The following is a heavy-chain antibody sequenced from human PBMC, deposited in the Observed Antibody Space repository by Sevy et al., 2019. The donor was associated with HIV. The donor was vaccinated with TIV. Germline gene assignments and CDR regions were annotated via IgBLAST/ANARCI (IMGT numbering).Heavy chain of an antibody. Sequence: GGSLRLSCAASGFAFSDHYVDWVRQAPGKGLEWVGRIRNRPNRYTTEYAASGGGRFTISRDDSRHSLYLQMNSLKTEDSAVYYCVRGPNCGVGGCQQISPYCLDVWGIGATVTVSS. CDR2: IRNRPNRYTT. CDR1: GFAFSDHY. CDR3: VRGPNCGVGGCQQISPYCLDV. D-gene: IGHD2-21*01. V-gene: IGHV3-72*01. J-gene: IGHJ6*03.